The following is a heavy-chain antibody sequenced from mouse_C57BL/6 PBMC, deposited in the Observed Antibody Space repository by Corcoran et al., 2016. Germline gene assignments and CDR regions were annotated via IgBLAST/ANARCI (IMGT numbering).Heavy chain of an antibody. J-gene: IGHJ3*01. V-gene: IGHV1-26*01. CDR3: ARGYYGNSRLFAY. CDR1: GYTFTDYY. CDR2: INPNNGGT. Sequence: EVQLQQSGPELVKPGASVKISCKASGYTFTDYYMNWVKQSHGKSLEWIGDINPNNGGTSYNQKFKGKATLPVDKSYSTAYRELRSRTSEDSAVYYWARGYYGNSRLFAYWGQGTLVTVAA. D-gene: IGHD2-1*01.